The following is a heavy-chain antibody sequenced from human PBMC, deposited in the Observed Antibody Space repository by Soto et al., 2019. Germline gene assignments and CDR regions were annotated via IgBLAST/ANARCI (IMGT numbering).Heavy chain of an antibody. CDR3: ATASSSGSSGELDY. CDR2: VYNSGST. CDR1: GGSISSFY. D-gene: IGHD3-22*01. J-gene: IGHJ4*02. Sequence: KSSETLSLTCTVSGGSISSFYWSWIRQPPGKGLEWIGYVYNSGSTDYNPSLMSRVTISIDTPKNQFSLRLTSVTAADTAVYYCATASSSGSSGELDYWGQGTLVTVSS. V-gene: IGHV4-59*01.